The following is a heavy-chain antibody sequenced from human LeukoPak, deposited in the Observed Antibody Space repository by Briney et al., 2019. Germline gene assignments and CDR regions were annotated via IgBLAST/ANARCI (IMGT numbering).Heavy chain of an antibody. CDR1: GFTFSSYA. V-gene: IGHV3-30*04. CDR3: ARGHTSTGDYPR. J-gene: IGHJ4*02. D-gene: IGHD3-9*01. CDR2: ISYDGSNK. Sequence: GGSLRLSCAASGFTFSSYAMHWVRQAPGKGLEWVAVISYDGSNKYYADSVKGRFTISRDNSKNTLYLQMNSLRAEDTAVYYCARGHTSTGDYPRWGQGTLVTVSS.